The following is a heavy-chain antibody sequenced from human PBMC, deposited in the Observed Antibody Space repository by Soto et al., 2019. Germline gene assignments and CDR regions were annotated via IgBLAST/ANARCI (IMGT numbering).Heavy chain of an antibody. CDR1: GFTFSSYG. CDR2: ISYDGSNK. J-gene: IGHJ4*02. D-gene: IGHD5-18*01. Sequence: GGSLRLSCAASGFTFSSYGMHWVRQAPGKGLEWVAVISYDGSNKYYADSVKGRFTISRDNSKNTLYLQMNSLRAEDTAVYYCAKGYSYGLHYWGQGTLVTVSS. V-gene: IGHV3-30*18. CDR3: AKGYSYGLHY.